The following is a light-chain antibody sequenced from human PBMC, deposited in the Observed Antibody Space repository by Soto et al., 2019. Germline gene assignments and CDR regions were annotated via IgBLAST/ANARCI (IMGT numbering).Light chain of an antibody. Sequence: DIVMTQSPDSLALSLGERATINCKSSRSVLYSSSNNNYLAWYQQKTGQPPKVLIYWASTRESGVPDRFSGSGSGTDFTLTISSLQAEDVAVYYCQQYYTTTPTFGQGTKLEIK. V-gene: IGKV4-1*01. CDR3: QQYYTTTPT. J-gene: IGKJ2*01. CDR2: WAS. CDR1: RSVLYSSSNNNY.